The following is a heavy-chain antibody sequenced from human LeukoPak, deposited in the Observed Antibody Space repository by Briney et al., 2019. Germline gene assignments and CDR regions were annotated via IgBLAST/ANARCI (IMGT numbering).Heavy chain of an antibody. CDR1: GFTFSDYY. CDR3: AKPRFPSGREAFDI. D-gene: IGHD1-26*01. V-gene: IGHV3-30*02. CDR2: IRYDGSNK. Sequence: GGSLRLSCAASGFTFSDYYMSWIRQAPGKGLEWVAFIRYDGSNKYYADSVKGRFTISRDNSKNTLYLQMNSLRAEDTAVYYCAKPRFPSGREAFDIWGQGTMVTVSS. J-gene: IGHJ3*02.